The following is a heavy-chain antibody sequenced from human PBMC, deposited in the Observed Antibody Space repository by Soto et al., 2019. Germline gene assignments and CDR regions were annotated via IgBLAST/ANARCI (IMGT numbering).Heavy chain of an antibody. Sequence: PSETLSLTCTVSGDSRSSFYWSWIRQPPVKGLEWIGYIYYSGSTTYNPSLRSRVTMSVDTSKNQFSLRLSSVTAADTAVYYCARAKCTYQTFVHWGQGSQVTVSS. J-gene: IGHJ4*02. CDR1: GDSRSSFY. V-gene: IGHV4-59*01. CDR3: ARAKCTYQTFVH. CDR2: IYYSGST. D-gene: IGHD2-2*01.